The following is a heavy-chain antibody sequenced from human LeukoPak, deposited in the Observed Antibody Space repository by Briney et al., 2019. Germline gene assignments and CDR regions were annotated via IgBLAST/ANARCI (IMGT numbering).Heavy chain of an antibody. D-gene: IGHD3-22*01. V-gene: IGHV3-23*01. Sequence: PGGSLRLSCAASGFSFSTCAMSWVRQAPGKGLEWVSLISATGGTTYYADSVKGRFTISRDNSKNTLYLQMNSLRAEDTAVYYCAKPQHRRLSSLAQYYYDSSGPGDAFDIWGQGTMVTVSS. CDR3: AKPQHRRLSSLAQYYYDSSGPGDAFDI. J-gene: IGHJ3*02. CDR2: ISATGGTT. CDR1: GFSFSTCA.